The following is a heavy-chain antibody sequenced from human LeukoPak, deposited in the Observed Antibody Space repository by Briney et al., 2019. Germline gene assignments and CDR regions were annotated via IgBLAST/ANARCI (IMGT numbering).Heavy chain of an antibody. CDR1: GFTFSSYA. V-gene: IGHV3-30-3*01. CDR3: ARDLVGGLWFGDLVCFDY. CDR2: ISYDGSNK. Sequence: PGGSLRLSCAASGFTFSSYAMHWVRQAPGKGLEWVAVISYDGSNKYYADSVKGRFTISRDNSKNTLYLQMNSLRAENTAVYYCARDLVGGLWFGDLVCFDYWGQGTLVTVSS. J-gene: IGHJ4*02. D-gene: IGHD3-10*01.